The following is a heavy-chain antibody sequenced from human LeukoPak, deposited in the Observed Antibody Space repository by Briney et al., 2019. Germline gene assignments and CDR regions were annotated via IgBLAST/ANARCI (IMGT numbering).Heavy chain of an antibody. CDR1: GYTLTELS. V-gene: IGHV1-24*01. D-gene: IGHD3-10*01. CDR2: FDPEDGET. J-gene: IGHJ4*02. Sequence: ASVKVSCKVSGYTLTELSMHWVRQAPGKGLEWMGGFDPEDGETIYAQKFQGRVTMTEDTSTDTAYMELSRLRSEDTAGTYCATVLVRFGELFHNDWGQGTLVTVSS. CDR3: ATVLVRFGELFHND.